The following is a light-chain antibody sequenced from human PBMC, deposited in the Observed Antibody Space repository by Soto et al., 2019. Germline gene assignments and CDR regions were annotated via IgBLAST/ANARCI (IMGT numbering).Light chain of an antibody. Sequence: DIQMTQSPSSLSASVGDRVTITCRASQSITYYLSWYQHKPGKAPKVLIYGASSLQSGVPSRFSGRGSGTDFTLTISSLQLGDLAIYYCQQNYITPLTFGGGTKVEI. CDR2: GAS. CDR3: QQNYITPLT. CDR1: QSITYY. J-gene: IGKJ4*01. V-gene: IGKV1-39*01.